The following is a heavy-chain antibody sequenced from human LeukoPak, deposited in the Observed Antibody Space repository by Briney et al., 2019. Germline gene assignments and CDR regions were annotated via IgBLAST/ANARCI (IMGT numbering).Heavy chain of an antibody. J-gene: IGHJ4*02. CDR3: ARGRGAARFVTIEFDY. CDR2: IHPSGML. D-gene: IGHD6-6*01. CDR1: GASFNSDDQY. V-gene: IGHV4-39*07. Sequence: SETLSLTCTVSGASFNSDDQYWNWIRQSPGKGLEWIGSIHPSGMLYNNPSLKSRVTMSVDTSKNQFSLKLSSVTAADTAVYYCARGRGAARFVTIEFDYWGQGALVTVSS.